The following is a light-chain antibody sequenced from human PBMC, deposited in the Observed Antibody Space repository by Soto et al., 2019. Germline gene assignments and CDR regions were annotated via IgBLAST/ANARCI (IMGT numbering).Light chain of an antibody. J-gene: IGKJ3*01. Sequence: DIQMTQSPTSLSASVGDRVTITCRASQGIRNFVAWYQQKPGKAPKLLIYAASTLQSGVSSRFGGSGSGTDFTLTINSLQPEDVATYSCQKYSSVPVFGPGTKVEIK. CDR1: QGIRNF. CDR3: QKYSSVPV. CDR2: AAS. V-gene: IGKV1-27*01.